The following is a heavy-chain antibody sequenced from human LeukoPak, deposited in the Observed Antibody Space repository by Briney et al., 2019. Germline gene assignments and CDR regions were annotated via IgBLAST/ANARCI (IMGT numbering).Heavy chain of an antibody. CDR2: INAGNGNT. CDR3: ARGLPYYYGSGTGYGMDV. Sequence: GASVTVSFTASGYTFTSYAMHWVRRAPGQRLEWMGWINAGNGNTKYSQKFRGRVTITRDTSASTAYMELSSLRSEDTAVYYCARGLPYYYGSGTGYGMDVWGQGTTVTVSS. V-gene: IGHV1-3*01. CDR1: GYTFTSYA. J-gene: IGHJ6*02. D-gene: IGHD3-10*01.